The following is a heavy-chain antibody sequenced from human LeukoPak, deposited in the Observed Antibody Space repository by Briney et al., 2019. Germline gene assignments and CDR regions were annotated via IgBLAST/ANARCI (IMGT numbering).Heavy chain of an antibody. Sequence: SETLSLTCAVYGGSFSGYYWSWIRQPPGKGLEWIGEINRSGSTNYNPSLKSRVTISVDTSKNQFSLKLSSVTAADTAVYYCARVGWYYDFWSGYSFYWYFDLWGRGTLVTVSS. V-gene: IGHV4-34*01. CDR3: ARVGWYYDFWSGYSFYWYFDL. CDR2: INRSGST. J-gene: IGHJ2*01. CDR1: GGSFSGYY. D-gene: IGHD3-3*01.